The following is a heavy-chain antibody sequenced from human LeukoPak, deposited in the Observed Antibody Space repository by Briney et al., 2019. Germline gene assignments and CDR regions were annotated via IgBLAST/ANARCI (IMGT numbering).Heavy chain of an antibody. J-gene: IGHJ5*02. CDR1: GFRFSNYE. D-gene: IGHD3-16*01. CDR2: ISIGGDTR. V-gene: IGHV3-48*03. Sequence: GGSLRLSCAASGFRFSNYEMDWVRQAPGKGLEWVSYISIGGDTRHYADSVKGRFTISRDNAKNSVYLQMNSLRAEDTAVYFCTSLWELTMAWGQGTLVTVSS. CDR3: TSLWELTMA.